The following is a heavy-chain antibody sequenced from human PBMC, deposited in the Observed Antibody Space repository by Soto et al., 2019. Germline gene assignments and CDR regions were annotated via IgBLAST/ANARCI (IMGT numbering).Heavy chain of an antibody. CDR3: ARVVSYYDSSGYHDAFDI. J-gene: IGHJ3*02. V-gene: IGHV4-30-4*01. Sequence: SETLSLTCTVSGGSISSGDYYWSWIRQPPGKGLEWIGYIYYSGSTYHNPSLKSRVTISVDTSKNQFSLKLSSVTAADTAVYYCARVVSYYDSSGYHDAFDIWAQRTMVTVSS. D-gene: IGHD3-22*01. CDR2: IYYSGST. CDR1: GGSISSGDYY.